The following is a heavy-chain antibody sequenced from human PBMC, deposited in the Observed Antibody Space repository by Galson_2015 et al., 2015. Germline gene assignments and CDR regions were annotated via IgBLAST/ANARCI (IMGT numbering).Heavy chain of an antibody. D-gene: IGHD5-18*01. CDR2: IYWDDDK. J-gene: IGHJ4*02. CDR1: GVSLRTSGVG. Sequence: PALVNPTQTLTLTCTFSGVSLRTSGVGVGWIRQPPGKALEWLALIYWDDDKRYSPSLKSRLTITKDTSKNQVVITMTNMDPVDTATYYCAHNTHTATLRFWGQGALVTVSS. V-gene: IGHV2-5*02. CDR3: AHNTHTATLRF.